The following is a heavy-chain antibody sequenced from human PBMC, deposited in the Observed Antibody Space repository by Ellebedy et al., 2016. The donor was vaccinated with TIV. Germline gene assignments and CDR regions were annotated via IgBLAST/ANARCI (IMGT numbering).Heavy chain of an antibody. J-gene: IGHJ6*02. Sequence: ASVKVSXXASGYSFTDYYMHWVRQAPGQGLEWMGIINPSGTYIRYAQKFQGRVTLTRDTSTSTAHMELSSLRSEDTAVYFCASGNRFTWLKYSYYGMDVWGQGTTVTVSS. V-gene: IGHV1-46*01. CDR3: ASGNRFTWLKYSYYGMDV. CDR2: INPSGTYI. CDR1: GYSFTDYY. D-gene: IGHD4-23*01.